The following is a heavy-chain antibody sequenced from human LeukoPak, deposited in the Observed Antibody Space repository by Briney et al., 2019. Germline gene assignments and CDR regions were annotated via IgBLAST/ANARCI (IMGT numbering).Heavy chain of an antibody. V-gene: IGHV3-43*01. CDR1: GFTFDDYT. J-gene: IGHJ4*02. CDR3: AKDKEGYFDY. CDR2: ISWDGGST. Sequence: GGSLRLSCAASGFTFDDYTMHWVRQAPGKGLEWVSLISWDGGSTYYADSVKGRFTISRDNSKNSLYLQMNSLRTEDTALYYCAKDKEGYFDYWGQGTLVTVSS.